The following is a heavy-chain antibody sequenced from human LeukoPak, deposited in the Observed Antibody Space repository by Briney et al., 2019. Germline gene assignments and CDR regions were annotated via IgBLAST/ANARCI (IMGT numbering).Heavy chain of an antibody. CDR1: VFTLSSYG. CDR3: AKDGSIAAAPDY. V-gene: IGHV3-30*18. J-gene: IGHJ4*02. Sequence: GRSLRLSCAASVFTLSSYGMHWVRPAPGKGREGVAVISFDGSNKYYAHSVQGRFTISRDNSKNTLYLQMNSLRAEDTAAYYCAKDGSIAAAPDYWGQGTLVTVSS. D-gene: IGHD6-13*01. CDR2: ISFDGSNK.